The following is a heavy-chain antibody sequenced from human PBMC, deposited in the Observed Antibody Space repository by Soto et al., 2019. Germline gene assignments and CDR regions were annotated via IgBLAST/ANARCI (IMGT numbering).Heavy chain of an antibody. CDR2: IYYSGST. CDR1: GGSISSYY. D-gene: IGHD6-6*01. J-gene: IGHJ6*02. Sequence: PTATAGLTCTVSGGSISSYYWSWIRQPPGKGLEWIGYIYYSGSTNYNPSLKSRVTISVDTSKNQFSLKLSSVTAADTAVYYCARLHTGYSSSPDYSCDYYGMEVWGQGNRVAVSS. V-gene: IGHV4-59*13. CDR3: ARLHTGYSSSPDYSCDYYGMEV.